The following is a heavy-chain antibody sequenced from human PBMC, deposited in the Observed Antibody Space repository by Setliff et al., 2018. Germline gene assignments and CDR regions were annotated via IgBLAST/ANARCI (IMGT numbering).Heavy chain of an antibody. CDR3: AKDTHYYASSGYYCFDF. J-gene: IGHJ4*02. D-gene: IGHD3-22*01. V-gene: IGHV4-39*07. CDR2: LYYSGST. Sequence: ETLSLTCTVSGGFINNGDYNWGWVRQPPGEGLECVGSLYYSGSTYYNPSLKSRVTISLDTSKNQFSLKLTSVTAADTAVYYCAKDTHYYASSGYYCFDFWGQGTLVTVSS. CDR1: GGFINNGDYN.